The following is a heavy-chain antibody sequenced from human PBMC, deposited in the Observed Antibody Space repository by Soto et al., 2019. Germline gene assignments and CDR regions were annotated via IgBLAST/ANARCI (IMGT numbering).Heavy chain of an antibody. CDR2: VSIGGST. CDR1: GFTFSSYA. Sequence: GGTLRLSCAASGFTFSSYAMGWVRQGPGKGLEWVAVVSIGGSTHYADSVRGRSTISRDNSKDTLYLQMNSLRVEDTAVFYCARDRRGVLDPWGQGIPVTVSS. CDR3: ARDRRGVLDP. J-gene: IGHJ5*02. V-gene: IGHV3-23*01.